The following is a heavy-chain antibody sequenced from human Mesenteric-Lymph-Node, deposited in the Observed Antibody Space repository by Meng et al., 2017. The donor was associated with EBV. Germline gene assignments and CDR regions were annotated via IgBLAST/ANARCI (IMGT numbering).Heavy chain of an antibody. CDR2: IYWDDDQ. CDR1: GFSLRTSGVG. Sequence: QITLKESGPTLVKPTQTLTLTCPFSGFSLRTSGVGVVWIRQTPAKALEWLAVIYWDDDQRYSPSLRNRLTISKDTSKNQVVLTMTNVDPVDTATYYCAHRDYDDHRDSLDYWGQGTLVTVSS. D-gene: IGHD4-17*01. V-gene: IGHV2-5*02. CDR3: AHRDYDDHRDSLDY. J-gene: IGHJ4*02.